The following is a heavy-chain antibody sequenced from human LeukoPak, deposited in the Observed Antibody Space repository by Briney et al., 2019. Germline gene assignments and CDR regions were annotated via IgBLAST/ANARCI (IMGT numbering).Heavy chain of an antibody. CDR1: GGTFSSYA. CDR2: IIPIFGTA. CDR3: ARDRGILTGYYSLGWFDP. V-gene: IGHV1-69*01. D-gene: IGHD3-9*01. J-gene: IGHJ5*02. Sequence: SVKVSCKASGGTFSSYAISWVRQAPGQGLEWMGGIIPIFGTANYAQKFQGRVTITAGESTSTAYMELSSLRSEDTAVYYCARDRGILTGYYSLGWFDPWGQGTLVTVSS.